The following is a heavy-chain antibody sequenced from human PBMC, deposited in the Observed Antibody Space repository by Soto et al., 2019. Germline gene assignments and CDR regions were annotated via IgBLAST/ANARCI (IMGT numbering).Heavy chain of an antibody. Sequence: EVQLVESWGGLVKPGGSLRLSCAASGFTFSSYSMNWVRQAPGKWLEWVSSISSSSSYIYYADSVKGRFTISRDNAKNSLYLPMNSLRAEDTAVYYCARDKGIAAYGAMDVWGKGTTVTVSS. J-gene: IGHJ6*04. CDR2: ISSSSSYI. V-gene: IGHV3-21*01. CDR1: GFTFSSYS. D-gene: IGHD6-13*01. CDR3: ARDKGIAAYGAMDV.